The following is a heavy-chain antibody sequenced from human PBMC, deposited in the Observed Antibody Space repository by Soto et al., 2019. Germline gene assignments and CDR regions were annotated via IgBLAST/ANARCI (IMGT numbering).Heavy chain of an antibody. Sequence: EVQLVESGGGLVKPGGSLRLSCAASGFTFSNAWMSWVRQAPGKGLEWVGRIKSKTDGGTTDYAAPVKGRFTISRDDSKNTLYLQMNRLKTEDTAVYYCTTDHFGYYYDSSGYPIIPGFDYWGQGTLVTVSS. CDR3: TTDHFGYYYDSSGYPIIPGFDY. J-gene: IGHJ4*02. CDR2: IKSKTDGGTT. CDR1: GFTFSNAW. D-gene: IGHD3-22*01. V-gene: IGHV3-15*01.